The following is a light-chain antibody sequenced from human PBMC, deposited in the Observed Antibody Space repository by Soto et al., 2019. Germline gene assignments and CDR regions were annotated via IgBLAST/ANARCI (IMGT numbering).Light chain of an antibody. Sequence: EIVLTQSPGTLSLSPGEGATLSCRASQSVSTNFFAWYQQKPCQAPRLLIYGASTRATGIPDRFSGRGSGTNFTLTISRLEPEDFEVFYCQQYVRPSWTFGQGTKVEIK. V-gene: IGKV3-20*01. J-gene: IGKJ1*01. CDR2: GAS. CDR1: QSVSTNF. CDR3: QQYVRPSWT.